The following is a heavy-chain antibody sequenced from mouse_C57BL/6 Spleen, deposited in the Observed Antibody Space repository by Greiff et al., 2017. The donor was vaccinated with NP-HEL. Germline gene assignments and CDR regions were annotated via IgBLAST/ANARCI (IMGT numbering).Heavy chain of an antibody. CDR3: AMTTMVTTKGVYFDY. V-gene: IGHV1-54*01. D-gene: IGHD2-2*01. CDR1: GYAFTNYL. CDR2: INPGSGGT. Sequence: VQGVESGAELVRPGTSVKVSCKASGYAFTNYLIEWVKQRPGQGLEWIGVINPGSGGTNYNEKFKGKATLTADKSSSTAYMQLSSLTSEDSAVYFCAMTTMVTTKGVYFDYWGQGTTLTVSS. J-gene: IGHJ2*01.